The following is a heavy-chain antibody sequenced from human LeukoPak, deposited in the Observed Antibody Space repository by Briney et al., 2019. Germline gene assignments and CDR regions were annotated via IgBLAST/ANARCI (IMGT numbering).Heavy chain of an antibody. V-gene: IGHV4-59*12. CDR3: ARLGYDYGDYGDAFDI. Sequence: SEPLSLTCTVSGGSISSYYWSWIRQPPGKGLEWIGYIYYSGSTNYNPSLKSRVTISVDTSKNQFSLKLSSVTAADTAVYYCARLGYDYGDYGDAFDIWGQGTMVTVSS. J-gene: IGHJ3*02. CDR2: IYYSGST. CDR1: GGSISSYY. D-gene: IGHD4-17*01.